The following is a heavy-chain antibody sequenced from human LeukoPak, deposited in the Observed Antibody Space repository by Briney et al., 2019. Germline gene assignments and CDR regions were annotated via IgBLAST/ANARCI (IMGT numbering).Heavy chain of an antibody. Sequence: GGSLRLSCAASGFTFSSYGMHWVRQAPGKGLEWLAVISSDGSLEYYADSVKGRFTISRDNSKNTLYLQMNSLRPEDTAVYYCARDPVPAAARHFDYWGQGTLVTVSS. V-gene: IGHV3-30*19. CDR1: GFTFSSYG. J-gene: IGHJ4*02. D-gene: IGHD2-2*01. CDR3: ARDPVPAAARHFDY. CDR2: ISSDGSLE.